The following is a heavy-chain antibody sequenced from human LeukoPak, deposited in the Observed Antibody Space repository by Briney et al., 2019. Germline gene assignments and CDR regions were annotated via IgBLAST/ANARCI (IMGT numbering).Heavy chain of an antibody. D-gene: IGHD2-8*01. CDR2: TYYRSGWNT. CDR3: AKAPLMATGRYGLDV. J-gene: IGHJ6*02. CDR1: GDSVSSNSAA. V-gene: IGHV6-1*01. Sequence: SQTLSLTCAVSGDSVSSNSAAWNWIRQSPSRGLEWLGRTYYRSGWNTDYALSVRGRITVSLDTSKNQFSLQLNSVTPEDTAVYYCAKAPLMATGRYGLDVWGQGTTVTVSS.